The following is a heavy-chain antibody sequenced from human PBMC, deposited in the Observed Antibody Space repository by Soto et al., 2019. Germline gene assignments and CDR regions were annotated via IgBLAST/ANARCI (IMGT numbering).Heavy chain of an antibody. CDR1: GGTFSSYD. CDR3: ARTNYDILTGYYLRFDP. Sequence: ASVKVSCKASGGTFSSYDINWVRQATGQGFEWMGWMNPNSGNTGYAQKFQGRVTMTRNTSISTAYMELSSLRSEDTAVYYCARTNYDILTGYYLRFDPWGQGTLVTVSS. V-gene: IGHV1-8*02. CDR2: MNPNSGNT. J-gene: IGHJ5*02. D-gene: IGHD3-9*01.